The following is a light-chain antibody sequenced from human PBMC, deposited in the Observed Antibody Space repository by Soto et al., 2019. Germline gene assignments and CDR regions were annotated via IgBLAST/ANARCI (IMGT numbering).Light chain of an antibody. Sequence: EIVWTQSPGTLSLSPGERATLSCRASQSVSSSYLAWYQQKPGQAPRLLIYGASSRATGIPDRFSGSGSGTDFTLTISRLEPEDFAVYYCQQYGSSPRVTFGPGTKVDIK. V-gene: IGKV3-20*01. J-gene: IGKJ3*01. CDR2: GAS. CDR3: QQYGSSPRVT. CDR1: QSVSSSY.